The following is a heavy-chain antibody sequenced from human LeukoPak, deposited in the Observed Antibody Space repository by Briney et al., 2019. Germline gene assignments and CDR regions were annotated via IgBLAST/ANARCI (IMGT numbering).Heavy chain of an antibody. CDR1: GYTFSGYA. CDR2: INAGSGHT. V-gene: IGHV1-3*01. CDR3: AKARWTATATTYYLGY. Sequence: ASVKVSCKASGYTFSGYAVQWVRQAPGQRLEWLGWINAGSGHTKYSQKFQGRVTITRDTSASTAYMELSSLRSEDTAVYYCAKARWTATATTYYLGYWGQGTLVTVSS. J-gene: IGHJ4*02. D-gene: IGHD4-17*01.